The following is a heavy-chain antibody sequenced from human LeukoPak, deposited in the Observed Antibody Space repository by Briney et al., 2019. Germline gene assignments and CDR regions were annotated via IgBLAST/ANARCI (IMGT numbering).Heavy chain of an antibody. Sequence: SETLSLTCTVSGGSISSSSYYWGWIRQPPGKGLEWIGSIYYSGSTYYNPSLKSRVTISVDTSKNQFSLKLSSVTAADTAVYYCVQGVVPAATDYWGQGTLVTVSS. CDR1: GGSISSSSYY. D-gene: IGHD2-2*01. V-gene: IGHV4-39*01. CDR3: VQGVVPAATDY. CDR2: IYYSGST. J-gene: IGHJ4*02.